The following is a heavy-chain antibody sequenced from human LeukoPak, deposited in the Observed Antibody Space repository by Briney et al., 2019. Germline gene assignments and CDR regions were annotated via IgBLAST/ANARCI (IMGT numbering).Heavy chain of an antibody. V-gene: IGHV4-34*01. CDR3: ARVEDIVARGAFDY. Sequence: PSETLSLTCAVYGGSFSGYYWSWIRQPPGKGLEWIGEINHSGSTNYNPSLKSRVTISVDTSKNQFSLQLNSVTPEDTAVYYCARVEDIVARGAFDYWGQGTLVTASS. J-gene: IGHJ4*02. D-gene: IGHD5-12*01. CDR2: INHSGST. CDR1: GGSFSGYY.